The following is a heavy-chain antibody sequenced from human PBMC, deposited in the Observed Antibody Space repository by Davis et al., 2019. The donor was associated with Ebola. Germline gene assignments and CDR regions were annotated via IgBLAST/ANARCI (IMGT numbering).Heavy chain of an antibody. CDR1: GFTFSSYG. Sequence: PGGSLRLSCAASGFTFSSYGMHWVRQAPGKGLEWVAVISYDGSNKYYADSVKGRFTISRDNSKNTLYLQMNSLRAEDTAVYYCAKEALGYCSSTSCPRGSSSWSPLGNWGQGTLVTVSS. CDR3: AKEALGYCSSTSCPRGSSSWSPLGN. V-gene: IGHV3-30*18. J-gene: IGHJ4*02. CDR2: ISYDGSNK. D-gene: IGHD2-2*01.